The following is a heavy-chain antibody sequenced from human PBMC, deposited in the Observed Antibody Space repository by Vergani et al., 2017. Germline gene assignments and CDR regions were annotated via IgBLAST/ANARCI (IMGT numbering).Heavy chain of an antibody. CDR3: AKVDSSRYWYFDL. D-gene: IGHD3-22*01. CDR2: ISSSSSTI. CDR1: GFTFSDYY. J-gene: IGHJ2*01. V-gene: IGHV3-11*01. Sequence: VQLVESGGGLVKPGGSLRLSCAASGFTFSDYYMSWIRQAPGKGLEWISYISSSSSTIYYADSVKGRFTISRDNSKNTLYLQMNSLRAEDTAVYYCAKVDSSRYWYFDLWGRGTLVTVSS.